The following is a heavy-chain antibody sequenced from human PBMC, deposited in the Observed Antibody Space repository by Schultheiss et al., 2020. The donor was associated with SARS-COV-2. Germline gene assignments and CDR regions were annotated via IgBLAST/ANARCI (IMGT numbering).Heavy chain of an antibody. V-gene: IGHV4-31*11. CDR1: GGSFSGYY. J-gene: IGHJ5*02. CDR2: IYYSGST. CDR3: ARDLVVRGVIRWFDP. D-gene: IGHD3-10*01. Sequence: SETLSLTCAVYGGSFSGYYWSWIRQHPGKGLEWIGYIYYSGSTYYNPSLKSRVTISVDTSKNQFSLKLSSVTAADTAVYYCARDLVVRGVIRWFDPWGQGTLVTVSS.